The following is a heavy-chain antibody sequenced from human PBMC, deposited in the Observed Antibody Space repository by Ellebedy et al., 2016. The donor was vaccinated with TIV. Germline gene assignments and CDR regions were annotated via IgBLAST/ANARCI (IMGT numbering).Heavy chain of an antibody. Sequence: ASVKVSXXASGYTFIKYGISWVRQAPGQGLEWMGCISADNGNTNYAQKFQGRVTMTTDSSTTTTYMELRSLRSDDTAVYFCASSLEAWYGDWGQGTLVTVSS. CDR2: ISADNGNT. D-gene: IGHD2-15*01. CDR3: ASSLEAWYGD. J-gene: IGHJ4*02. V-gene: IGHV1-18*01. CDR1: GYTFIKYG.